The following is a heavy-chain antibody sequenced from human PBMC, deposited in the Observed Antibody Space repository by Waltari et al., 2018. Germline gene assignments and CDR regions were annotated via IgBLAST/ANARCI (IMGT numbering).Heavy chain of an antibody. CDR2: IYSGAEV. Sequence: EVQLVESGGGLIQPGGSLRLSCAASGFTVSSNYMNWIRQAPGKGLEGCSGIYSGAEVHYGDSVKGRFTISRDKNKNTVDRQMNTLRIEDTAIYYCARDVAMGLFGIPDHHGWDVWGQGTTVIVSS. CDR3: ARDVAMGLFGIPDHHGWDV. CDR1: GFTVSSNY. V-gene: IGHV3-53*01. D-gene: IGHD3-10*01. J-gene: IGHJ6*02.